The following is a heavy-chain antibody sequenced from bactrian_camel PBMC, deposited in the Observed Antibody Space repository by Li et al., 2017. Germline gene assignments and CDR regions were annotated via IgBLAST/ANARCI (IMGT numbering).Heavy chain of an antibody. J-gene: IGHJ4*01. D-gene: IGHD3*01. CDR2: IDPDGST. CDR1: GYTLGRHC. Sequence: HVQLVESGGGSVQAGGSLRLSCSASGYTLGRHCIGWFRQVEAEEREGVAAIDPDGSTTYADSVKGRFIISKDDAKKTLFLQMNSLKPEDTAMYSCAARTRHSWGDYCGTTPNEYNYWGQGTQVTVS. CDR3: AARTRHSWGDYCGTTPNEYNY. V-gene: IGHV3S55*01.